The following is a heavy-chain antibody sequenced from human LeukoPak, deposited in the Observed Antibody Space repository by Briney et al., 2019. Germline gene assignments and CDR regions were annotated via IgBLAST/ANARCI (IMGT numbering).Heavy chain of an antibody. CDR1: GFTFSSYS. J-gene: IGHJ4*02. D-gene: IGHD2-15*01. CDR3: ARDLADIDDY. Sequence: KAGGSLRLSCAASGFTFSSYSMNWVRQASGKGLEWVSSISSSSSYIYYADSVKGRFTISRDNAKNSLYLQMNSLRAEDTAVYYCARDLADIDDYWGQGTLVTVSS. V-gene: IGHV3-21*01. CDR2: ISSSSSYI.